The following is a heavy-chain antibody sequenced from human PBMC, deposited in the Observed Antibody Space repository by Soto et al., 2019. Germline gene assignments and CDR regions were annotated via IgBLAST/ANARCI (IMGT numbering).Heavy chain of an antibody. CDR3: ARGYGRNFAF. CDR2: INHSGST. CDR1: GLSFGGYY. V-gene: IGHV4-34*01. D-gene: IGHD3-10*01. Sequence: SETPSITCAFYGLSFGGYYWTWIRQPPGKGLEWIGEINHSGSTNYNPSLKSRVTITVDTSKNQFSLKLSSVTAPDTAVYYCARGYGRNFAFWGQGTLVT. J-gene: IGHJ4*02.